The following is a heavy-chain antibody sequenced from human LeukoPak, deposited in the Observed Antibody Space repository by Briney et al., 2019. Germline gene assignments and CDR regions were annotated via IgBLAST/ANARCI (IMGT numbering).Heavy chain of an antibody. CDR3: ARDRSGYDLFDY. J-gene: IGHJ4*02. V-gene: IGHV4-30-2*01. CDR2: IYHSGST. CDR1: GGSISSGGYY. Sequence: SQTLSLTCTVSGGSISSGGYYWSWIRQPPGKGLEWIGYIYHSGSTYYNPSLKSRVTISVDRSKNQFSLKLSSVTAADTAVYYCARDRSGYDLFDYWGQGTLVTVSS. D-gene: IGHD5-12*01.